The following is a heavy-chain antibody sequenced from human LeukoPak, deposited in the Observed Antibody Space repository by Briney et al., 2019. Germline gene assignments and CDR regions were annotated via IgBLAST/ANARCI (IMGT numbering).Heavy chain of an antibody. J-gene: IGHJ4*02. CDR2: IRSKAYGGTT. Sequence: PGGSLRFSCTASGFTFGDYAMSWFRQAPGKGLEWVGFIRSKAYGGTTEYAASVKGRFTISRDDSKSIAYLQMNSLKTEDTAVYYCTRFDYGDFFDYWGQGTLVTVSS. CDR3: TRFDYGDFFDY. CDR1: GFTFGDYA. V-gene: IGHV3-49*03. D-gene: IGHD4-17*01.